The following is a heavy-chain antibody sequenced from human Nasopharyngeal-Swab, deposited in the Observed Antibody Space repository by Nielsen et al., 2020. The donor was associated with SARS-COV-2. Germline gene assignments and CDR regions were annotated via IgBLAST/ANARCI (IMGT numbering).Heavy chain of an antibody. CDR3: AKSLFRTDCLNWFDP. Sequence: GGSLRLSCAASGFTFSSYGMHWVRQAPGKGLEWVAVIWYDGSNKYYADSVKGRFTISRDSSKNTLYLQMNSLRAEDTAVYYCAKSLFRTDCLNWFDPWGQGTLVTVSS. V-gene: IGHV3-30*02. CDR1: GFTFSSYG. D-gene: IGHD3/OR15-3a*01. J-gene: IGHJ5*02. CDR2: IWYDGSNK.